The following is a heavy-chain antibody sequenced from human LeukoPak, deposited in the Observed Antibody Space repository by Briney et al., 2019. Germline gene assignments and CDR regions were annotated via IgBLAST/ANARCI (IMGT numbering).Heavy chain of an antibody. CDR1: GYTFTGYY. D-gene: IGHD3-22*01. CDR3: ARDISGYYPHDAFDI. Sequence: ASVKVSCKASGYTFTGYYMHWVRRAPGQGLEWMGWINPNSGGTNYAQKFQGRVTMTRDTSISTAYMELSRLRSDGTAVYYCARDISGYYPHDAFDIWGQGTMVTVSS. J-gene: IGHJ3*02. V-gene: IGHV1-2*02. CDR2: INPNSGGT.